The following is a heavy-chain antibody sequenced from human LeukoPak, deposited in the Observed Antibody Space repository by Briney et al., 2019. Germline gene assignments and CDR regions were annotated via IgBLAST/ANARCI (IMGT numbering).Heavy chain of an antibody. V-gene: IGHV3-30*04. CDR1: GFTFSSYA. J-gene: IGHJ4*02. Sequence: GGSLRLSCAASGFTFSSYAMHWVRQAPGKGLEWVAVISYDGSNKYYADSVKGRFTISRDNSKNTLYLQMNSLRAEDTAVYYYARAGGWLQFFDCWGQGTLVTVSS. D-gene: IGHD5-24*01. CDR2: ISYDGSNK. CDR3: ARAGGWLQFFDC.